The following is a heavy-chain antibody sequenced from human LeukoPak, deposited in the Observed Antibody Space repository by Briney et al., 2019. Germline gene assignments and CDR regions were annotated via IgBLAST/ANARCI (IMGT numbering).Heavy chain of an antibody. CDR1: GYTFTGYY. V-gene: IGHV1-2*02. D-gene: IGHD3-22*01. J-gene: IGHJ4*02. CDR3: GTYDSSGYDFDY. CDR2: INPNSGGT. Sequence: ASVKVSCKASGYTFTGYYMHWVRQAPGQGLEWMGWINPNSGGTNYAQKFQGRVTMTRDTSTSTVYMELSSLRSEDTAVYYCGTYDSSGYDFDYWGQGTLVTVSS.